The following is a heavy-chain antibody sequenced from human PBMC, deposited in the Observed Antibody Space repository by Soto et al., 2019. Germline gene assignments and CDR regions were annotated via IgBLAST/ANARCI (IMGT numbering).Heavy chain of an antibody. J-gene: IGHJ4*02. Sequence: PGESLKISCKGSGYSFTSYWISWVRQMPGKGLEWMGRIDPSDSYTNYSPSFQGHVTISADKSISTAYLQWSSLKASDTAMYYCARVASILDPFAYWGQGTQVTVSS. V-gene: IGHV5-10-1*01. CDR1: GYSFTSYW. CDR2: IDPSDSYT. D-gene: IGHD3-3*01. CDR3: ARVASILDPFAY.